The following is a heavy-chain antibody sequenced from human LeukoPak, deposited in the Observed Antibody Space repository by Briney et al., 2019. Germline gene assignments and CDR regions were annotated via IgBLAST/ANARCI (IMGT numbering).Heavy chain of an antibody. V-gene: IGHV3-11*01. CDR1: GFTFSDYY. Sequence: IPGGSLRLSCAASGFTFSDYYTSWIRQAPGKGLEWVPYISSSGSTIYYADSVKGRFTISRDNAKNSLYPQMNSLRAEDTAVYYCARSIAAAGYLHYYYYYMDVWGKGTTVTVSS. CDR2: ISSSGSTI. D-gene: IGHD6-13*01. J-gene: IGHJ6*03. CDR3: ARSIAAAGYLHYYYYYMDV.